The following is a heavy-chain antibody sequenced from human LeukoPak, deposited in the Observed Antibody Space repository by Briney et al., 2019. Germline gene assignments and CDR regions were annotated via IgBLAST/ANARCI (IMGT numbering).Heavy chain of an antibody. J-gene: IGHJ6*04. Sequence: PGGSLRLSCAASGFTFSSHGMHWVRQAPGKGLEWVAVISYDGSDKHYADSVKGRFTISRDNSRNTLYLQMNSLRVEDTAVYYCAKDRYDSTAGFSDYYGMDVWGKGTTVTFSS. CDR1: GFTFSSHG. CDR2: ISYDGSDK. D-gene: IGHD3-3*01. CDR3: AKDRYDSTAGFSDYYGMDV. V-gene: IGHV3-30*18.